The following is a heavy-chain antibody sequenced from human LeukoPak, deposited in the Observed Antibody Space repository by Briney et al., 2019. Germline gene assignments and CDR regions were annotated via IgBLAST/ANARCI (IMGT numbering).Heavy chain of an antibody. CDR1: GFTFSSYG. Sequence: GGSLRLSCAASGFTFSSYGMHWVRQAPGKGLEWVAFIRYDGSNKYYADSVKGRFTISRDNSKNTLYLQMNSLRAEDTAVYYCAKGPYYDFLSGYYSPYMDVWGKGTTVTVSS. CDR2: IRYDGSNK. D-gene: IGHD3-3*01. CDR3: AKGPYYDFLSGYYSPYMDV. V-gene: IGHV3-30*02. J-gene: IGHJ6*03.